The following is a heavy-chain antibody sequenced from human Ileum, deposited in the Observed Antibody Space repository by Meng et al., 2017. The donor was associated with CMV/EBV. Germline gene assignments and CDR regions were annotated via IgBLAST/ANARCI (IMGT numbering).Heavy chain of an antibody. CDR2: GSRSGGSGEET. CDR1: LTFSKCA. D-gene: IGHD2-21*01. J-gene: IGHJ4*02. Sequence: LTFSKCALCWVCETPGAGVVWVWGGSRSGGSGEETYYAEPVKGRFTISRDDSSNTVFLQMGSLRAEDTAVYYCSKDLSYGGASWNFDSWGQGTLVTVSS. V-gene: IGHV3-23*01. CDR3: SKDLSYGGASWNFDS.